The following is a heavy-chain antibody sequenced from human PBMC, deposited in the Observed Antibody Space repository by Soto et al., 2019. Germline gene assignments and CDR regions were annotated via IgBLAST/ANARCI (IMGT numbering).Heavy chain of an antibody. CDR2: IKSKTDGGTT. Sequence: GGSLRLSCAASGFTFSNAWMNWVRQAPGKGLEWVGRIKSKTDGGTTDYAAPVKGRFTISRDDSKNTLYLQMNSLKTEDTAVYYCTTEGVATITGYYYYYGMDVWGQGTTVTVSS. CDR3: TTEGVATITGYYYYYGMDV. D-gene: IGHD5-12*01. J-gene: IGHJ6*02. V-gene: IGHV3-15*07. CDR1: GFTFSNAW.